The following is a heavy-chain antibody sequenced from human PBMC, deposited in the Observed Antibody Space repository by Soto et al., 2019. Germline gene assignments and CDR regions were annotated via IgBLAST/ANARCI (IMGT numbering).Heavy chain of an antibody. D-gene: IGHD3-10*01. CDR1: GGSISRGGYY. J-gene: IGHJ6*03. CDR2: IYYSGST. CDR3: ARVGVYGSGIPYGVHDSYYYYKHV. Sequence: PSENLDITCTVYGGSISRGGYYWSLIRQQPGKGLEWIGYIYYSGSTYYNPSLKSRVTISVDTSKNQFSLKLSSVTAADTAVYYCARVGVYGSGIPYGVHDSYYYYKHVCSKGNTDIGSS. V-gene: IGHV4-31*03.